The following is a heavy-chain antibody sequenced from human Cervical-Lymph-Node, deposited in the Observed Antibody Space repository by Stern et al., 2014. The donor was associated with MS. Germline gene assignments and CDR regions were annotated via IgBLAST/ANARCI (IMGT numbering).Heavy chain of an antibody. Sequence: EVHLVESGGGLVQPGGSLRLSCAASGFTVSNNYMNWVRQAPGKGLEWVSVIYSGGSTYYTDSVEGRFTISRDNSKNTLYLQMNSLTTEDTAVYYCARTQRVPGARYFDSWGQGTLVTVSS. V-gene: IGHV3-66*02. D-gene: IGHD1-26*01. CDR2: IYSGGST. CDR3: ARTQRVPGARYFDS. CDR1: GFTVSNNY. J-gene: IGHJ4*02.